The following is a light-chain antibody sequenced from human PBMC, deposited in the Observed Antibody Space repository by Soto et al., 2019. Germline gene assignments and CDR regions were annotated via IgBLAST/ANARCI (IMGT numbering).Light chain of an antibody. V-gene: IGLV2-23*01. J-gene: IGLJ1*01. CDR1: SSDVGTYNL. CDR3: SPYAGGTLYPYA. CDR2: EDS. Sequence: QSVLTQPASVSGSPEQSITISCTGTSSDVGTYNLVSWYQQYPGKAPKLIIYEDSERPSGISNRFSGSKSANTASLTFSGLQVKTRLDNYASPYAGGTLYPYAFGTGPSSPS.